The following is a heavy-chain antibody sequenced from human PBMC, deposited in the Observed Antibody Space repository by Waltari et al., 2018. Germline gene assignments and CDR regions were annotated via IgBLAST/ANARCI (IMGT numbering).Heavy chain of an antibody. Sequence: QVQLVQSGAEVKKPGSSVKVSCKAAGGTVSSYAISWVRQAPGQGLEWMGRIIPILGIANDAQKFQGRVTITADESTSTAYMELSSLRSEDTAVYYCARAELAPFDYWGQGTLVTVSS. CDR2: IIPILGIA. CDR3: ARAELAPFDY. J-gene: IGHJ4*02. CDR1: GGTVSSYA. V-gene: IGHV1-69*04. D-gene: IGHD1-26*01.